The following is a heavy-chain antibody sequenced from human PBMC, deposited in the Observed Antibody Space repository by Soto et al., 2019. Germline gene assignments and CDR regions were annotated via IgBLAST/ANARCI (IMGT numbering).Heavy chain of an antibody. D-gene: IGHD3-16*01. Sequence: PGGSLRLSCAASGFTFSSYAMSWVRQAPGKGLEWVSAISGSGGSTYYADSVKGRFTISRDNSKNTLFLQMNSLRVEDTAIYYCAVYEPRWGTYDFDYWGQGTLVTVSS. CDR3: AVYEPRWGTYDFDY. V-gene: IGHV3-23*01. CDR1: GFTFSSYA. CDR2: ISGSGGST. J-gene: IGHJ4*02.